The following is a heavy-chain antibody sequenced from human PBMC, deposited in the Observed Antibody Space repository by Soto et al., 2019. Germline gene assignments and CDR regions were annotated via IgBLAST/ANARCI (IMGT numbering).Heavy chain of an antibody. V-gene: IGHV4-31*03. Sequence: PSETLSLTCTVSGGSIGSGGYYWSWIRQHPGKGLEWIGYIYYSGSTYYNPSLKSRVTISVDTSKNQFSLKLSSVTAADTAVYYCARGRYGDYPPTYYFDYWGQGTLVTVSS. CDR1: GGSIGSGGYY. D-gene: IGHD4-17*01. CDR3: ARGRYGDYPPTYYFDY. J-gene: IGHJ4*02. CDR2: IYYSGST.